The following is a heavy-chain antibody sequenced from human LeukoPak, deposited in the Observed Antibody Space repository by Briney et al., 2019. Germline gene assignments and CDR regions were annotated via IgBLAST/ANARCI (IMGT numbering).Heavy chain of an antibody. CDR3: ARKYYYGSGSYFDY. V-gene: IGHV1-69*13. D-gene: IGHD3-10*01. Sequence: SVKVSCKASGGTFSSYAISWVRQAPGQGLEWMGGIIPIFGTANYAQKFQGRVTITADESTSTAYMELSSLRSDDTAVYYCARKYYYGSGSYFDYWGQGTLVTVSS. J-gene: IGHJ4*02. CDR1: GGTFSSYA. CDR2: IIPIFGTA.